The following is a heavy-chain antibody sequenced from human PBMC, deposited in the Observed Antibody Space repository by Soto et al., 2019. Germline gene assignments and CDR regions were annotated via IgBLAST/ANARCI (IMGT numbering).Heavy chain of an antibody. D-gene: IGHD5-18*01. J-gene: IGHJ3*02. V-gene: IGHV1-69*02. CDR1: GGTFSSYT. CDR3: ARSGSYGSMGFDI. Sequence: QVQLVQSGAEVKKPGSSVKVSCKASGGTFSSYTISWVRQAPGQGLEWMGRIIPILGIANYAQKFQGRVTVTADKSTSAAYLESSSLRSEDTAVYYCARSGSYGSMGFDIWGQGTMVTVSS. CDR2: IIPILGIA.